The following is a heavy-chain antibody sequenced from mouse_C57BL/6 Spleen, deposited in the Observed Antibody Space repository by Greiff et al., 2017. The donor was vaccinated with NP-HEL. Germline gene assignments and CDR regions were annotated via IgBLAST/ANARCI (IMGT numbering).Heavy chain of an antibody. CDR2: INPYNGGT. V-gene: IGHV1-19*01. D-gene: IGHD1-1*01. CDR1: GYTFTDYY. J-gene: IGHJ4*01. CDR3: ASITTVVATDYAMDY. Sequence: SGPVLVKPGASVKMSCKASGYTFTDYYMNWVKQSHGKSLEWIGVINPYNGGTSYNQKFKGKATLTVDKSSSTAYMELNSLTSEDSAVYYCASITTVVATDYAMDYWGQGTSVTVSS.